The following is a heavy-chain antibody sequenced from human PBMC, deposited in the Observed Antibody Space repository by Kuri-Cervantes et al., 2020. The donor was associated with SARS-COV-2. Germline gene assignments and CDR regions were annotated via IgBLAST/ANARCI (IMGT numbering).Heavy chain of an antibody. D-gene: IGHD2-15*01. CDR2: ISHDGSNK. Sequence: GESLKISCAASGFTFSSYAMHWVRQAPGKGLEWVAVISHDGSNKYYADSVKGRFTISRDNSKNTLYLQMNSLRAEDTAVYYCARDGDIVVVADAFDIWGQGTMVTVSS. CDR3: ARDGDIVVVADAFDI. V-gene: IGHV3-30-3*01. J-gene: IGHJ3*02. CDR1: GFTFSSYA.